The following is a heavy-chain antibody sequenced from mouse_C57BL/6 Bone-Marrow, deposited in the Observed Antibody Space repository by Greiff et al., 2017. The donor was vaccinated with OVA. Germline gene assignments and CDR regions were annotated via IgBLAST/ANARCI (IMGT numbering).Heavy chain of an antibody. D-gene: IGHD1-1*01. CDR2: ISSGSSTI. J-gene: IGHJ2*01. Sequence: EVQRVESGGGLVKPGGSLKLSCAASGFTFSDYGMHWVRQAPEKGLEWVAYISSGSSTIYYADTVKGRFTISRDNAKNTLFLQMTSLRSEDTAMYYCARTLYGSTYYFDYWGQGTTLTVSS. CDR1: GFTFSDYG. V-gene: IGHV5-17*01. CDR3: ARTLYGSTYYFDY.